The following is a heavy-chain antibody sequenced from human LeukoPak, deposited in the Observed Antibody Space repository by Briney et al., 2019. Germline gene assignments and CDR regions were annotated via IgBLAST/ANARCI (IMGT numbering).Heavy chain of an antibody. D-gene: IGHD3-22*01. CDR1: GGSISSYY. V-gene: IGHV4-59*01. Sequence: SETLSLTCTVSGGSISSYYWSWIRQPPGKGLEWIGYIYYSGSTNYNPSLKSQVTISVDTSKNQFSLKLSSVTAADTAVYYCARARPILYSSGYYFRRIDYFDYWGQGTLVTVCS. J-gene: IGHJ4*02. CDR2: IYYSGST. CDR3: ARARPILYSSGYYFRRIDYFDY.